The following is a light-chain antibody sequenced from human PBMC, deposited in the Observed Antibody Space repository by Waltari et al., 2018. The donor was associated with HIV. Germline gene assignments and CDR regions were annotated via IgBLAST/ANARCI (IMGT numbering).Light chain of an antibody. Sequence: QSVLTQSPSVSGAPGQRITISCTGSSSNIGAGYAVPWYQQLPGTAPKLLIYGNSNRPSGVPERFFGSRSGTSASLAITGLQAEDEADYYCQSYDSSLSSFLFGGGTKLTVL. J-gene: IGLJ2*01. CDR2: GNS. CDR1: SSNIGAGYA. CDR3: QSYDSSLSSFL. V-gene: IGLV1-40*01.